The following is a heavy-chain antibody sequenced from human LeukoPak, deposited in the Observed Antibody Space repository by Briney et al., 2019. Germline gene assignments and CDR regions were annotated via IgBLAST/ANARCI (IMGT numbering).Heavy chain of an antibody. CDR1: GGSISSYY. J-gene: IGHJ5*02. CDR3: ARDSYYYDSSGYRAWSDP. D-gene: IGHD3-22*01. V-gene: IGHV4-59*01. CDR2: IYYSGST. Sequence: SETLSLTCTVSGGSISSYYWSWIRQPPGKGLEWIGYIYYSGSTNYNPSLKSRVTISVDTSKNQFSLKLSSVTAADTAVYYCARDSYYYDSSGYRAWSDPWGQGTLVTVSS.